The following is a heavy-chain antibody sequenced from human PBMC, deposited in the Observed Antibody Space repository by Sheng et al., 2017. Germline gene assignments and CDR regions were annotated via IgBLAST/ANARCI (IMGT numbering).Heavy chain of an antibody. D-gene: IGHD2-15*01. CDR3: VRSGVPNGFDI. CDR2: IDGDGSTT. V-gene: IGHV3-74*02. Sequence: EVQLVESGGGLVKPGGSLRLTCAASGFVFSDYQITWIRQAPGKGLVWVSRIDGDGSTTTYADSVKGRFTIFRDNAKNTLYLQMNSLRAEDTAVYYCVRSGVPNGFDIWGQGTMVTVSS. J-gene: IGHJ3*02. CDR1: GFVFSDYQ.